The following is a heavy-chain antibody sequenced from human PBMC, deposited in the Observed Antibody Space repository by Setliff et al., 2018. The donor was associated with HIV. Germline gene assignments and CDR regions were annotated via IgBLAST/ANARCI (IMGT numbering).Heavy chain of an antibody. V-gene: IGHV1-18*01. J-gene: IGHJ4*02. Sequence: ASVKVSCKATGYTFSNFGISWVRQAPGQGLEWMGWISVYNDNTKYAQKFRGRVTMTTDTSTSTAYMDLRSLGSDDTAVYYCARGSSPVDYFDYWGLGTLVTVSS. CDR2: ISVYNDNT. CDR3: ARGSSPVDYFDY. CDR1: GYTFSNFG.